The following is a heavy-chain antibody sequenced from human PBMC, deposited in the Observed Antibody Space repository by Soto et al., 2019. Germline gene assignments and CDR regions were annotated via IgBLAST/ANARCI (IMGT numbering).Heavy chain of an antibody. CDR2: IIPIFGTA. D-gene: IGHD3-10*01. CDR3: ARERGGPLWFGELSNSEGRAFDI. CDR1: GGTFSSYA. Sequence: GASVKVSCKASGGTFSSYAISWVRQAPGQGLEWMGGIIPIFGTANYAQKFQGRVTITADESTSTAYMELSSLRSEDTAVYYCARERGGPLWFGELSNSEGRAFDIWGQGTMVTVS. J-gene: IGHJ3*02. V-gene: IGHV1-69*13.